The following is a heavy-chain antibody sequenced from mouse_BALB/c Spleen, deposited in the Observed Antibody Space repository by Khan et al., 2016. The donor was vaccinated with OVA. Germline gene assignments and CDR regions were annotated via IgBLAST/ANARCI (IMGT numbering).Heavy chain of an antibody. J-gene: IGHJ2*01. Sequence: QVQLQQPGAELVRPGASVKLSCKASGYTFTSYWINWVIQRPGKGLEWLGNIYPSDSYTNYNQTFKDQATLTVDKSSSTAYMQLSSPTSEDSAVYYCTRSLYYFGSSLDYWGQGTTLIVSS. CDR2: IYPSDSYT. CDR3: TRSLYYFGSSLDY. D-gene: IGHD1-1*01. V-gene: IGHV1-69*02. CDR1: GYTFTSYW.